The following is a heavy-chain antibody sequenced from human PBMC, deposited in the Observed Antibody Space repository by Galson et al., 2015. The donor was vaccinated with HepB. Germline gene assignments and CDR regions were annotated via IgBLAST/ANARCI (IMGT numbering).Heavy chain of an antibody. CDR2: IKSKTDGGTT. V-gene: IGHV3-15*01. J-gene: IGHJ6*02. CDR1: GFTFSNAW. D-gene: IGHD6-19*01. Sequence: SLRLSCAASGFTFSNAWMSWVRQAPGKGLEWVGRIKSKTDGGTTDYAAPVKGRFTISRDDSKNTLYLQMNSLKTEDTAVYYCTTDHSSGWQVYYYYGMDVWGQGTTVTVAS. CDR3: TTDHSSGWQVYYYYGMDV.